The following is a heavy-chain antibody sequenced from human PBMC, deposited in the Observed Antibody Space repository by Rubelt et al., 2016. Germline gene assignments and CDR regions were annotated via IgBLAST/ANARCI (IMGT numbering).Heavy chain of an antibody. CDR2: INQDGSQK. CDR1: GFIFSSNY. J-gene: IGHJ4*02. D-gene: IGHD2-2*01. V-gene: IGHV3-7*04. Sequence: EVQLVESGGGLVQPGGSLRLSCEGSGFIFSSNYMAWVRQAPGKGPEWVAHINQDGSQKSHVDSLQGRFTISRDNAKNSLYLQMNSLRPEDTAVYYCAREVGRSFDYCGQGALVTVSS. CDR3: AREVGRSFDY.